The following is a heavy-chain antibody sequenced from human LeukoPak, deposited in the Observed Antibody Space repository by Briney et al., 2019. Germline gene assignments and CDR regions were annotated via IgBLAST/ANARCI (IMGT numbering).Heavy chain of an antibody. J-gene: IGHJ4*02. CDR1: GFIVSSSY. Sequence: GGSLRLSCAASGFIVSSSYMSWVRQAPGKGLEWVSIIYTGGSTYYADSVRGRFTISRDNSKNTLYLQMNSLRAEDTAVYYCAKGVSGYDSDYFDYWGQGTLVTVSS. D-gene: IGHD5-12*01. V-gene: IGHV3-53*01. CDR2: IYTGGST. CDR3: AKGVSGYDSDYFDY.